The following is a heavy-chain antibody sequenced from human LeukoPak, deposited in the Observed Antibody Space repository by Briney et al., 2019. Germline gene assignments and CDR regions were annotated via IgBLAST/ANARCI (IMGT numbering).Heavy chain of an antibody. CDR1: GFNFSSYW. CDR3: ARDRSIVAAADSGFDY. D-gene: IGHD6-13*01. Sequence: GGSLRLSCAASGFNFSSYWMSWVRQAPGKGLEWVANIKEDGSEKYYVDSVKGRFTISRDNAKTSLFLQMNSLRAEDTAVYYCARDRSIVAAADSGFDYWGQGTLVTVSS. V-gene: IGHV3-7*01. CDR2: IKEDGSEK. J-gene: IGHJ4*02.